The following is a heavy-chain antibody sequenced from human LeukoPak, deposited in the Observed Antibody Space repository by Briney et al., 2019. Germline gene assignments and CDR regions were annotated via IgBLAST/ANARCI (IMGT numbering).Heavy chain of an antibody. V-gene: IGHV1-18*04. CDR3: ARVSTNSRVAGYDPQWYFDL. D-gene: IGHD5-12*01. CDR2: XXAYNGNT. Sequence: GASMKVSCKASGYTFINYGFSWVRQAPGQGLEXXXXXXAYNGNTNCLQKFQGRATMTTDTSTNTVYMEPRSLRSDDTVVYYCARVSTNSRVAGYDPQWYFDLWGRGTPVTVSP. CDR1: GYTFINYG. J-gene: IGHJ2*01.